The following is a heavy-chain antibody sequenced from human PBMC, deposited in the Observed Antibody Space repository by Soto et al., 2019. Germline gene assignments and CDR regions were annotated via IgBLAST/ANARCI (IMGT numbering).Heavy chain of an antibody. CDR2: ISYDGSNK. D-gene: IGHD3-3*01. J-gene: IGHJ6*02. V-gene: IGHV3-30*18. Sequence: GGSLRLSCAASGFTFSSYGMHWVRQAPGKGLEWVAVISYDGSNKYYADSVKGRFTISRDNSKNTLYLQMNSLRAEDTAVYYCAKDAYYDFWSGYYTSYGMDVWGQGTTVTVSS. CDR3: AKDAYYDFWSGYYTSYGMDV. CDR1: GFTFSSYG.